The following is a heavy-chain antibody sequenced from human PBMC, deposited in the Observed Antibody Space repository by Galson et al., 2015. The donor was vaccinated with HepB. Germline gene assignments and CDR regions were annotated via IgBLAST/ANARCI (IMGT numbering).Heavy chain of an antibody. J-gene: IGHJ3*02. CDR3: AREMEYYYDSSGYYMPPSSGAFDI. Sequence: SLRLSCAASGFTFSSYSMNWVRQAPGKGLEWVSYISSSSSTIYYADSVKGRFTISRDNAKNSLYLQMNSLRAEDTAVYYCAREMEYYYDSSGYYMPPSSGAFDIWGQGTMVTVSS. CDR2: ISSSSSTI. V-gene: IGHV3-48*01. CDR1: GFTFSSYS. D-gene: IGHD3-22*01.